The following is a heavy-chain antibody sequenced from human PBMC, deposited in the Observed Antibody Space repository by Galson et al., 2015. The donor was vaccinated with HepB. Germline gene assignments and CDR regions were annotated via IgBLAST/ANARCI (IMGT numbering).Heavy chain of an antibody. V-gene: IGHV3-23*01. CDR2: ITRNGGRT. Sequence: SLRLSCAASGFTFSRYAMTWVRQAPGKGLEWISSITRNGGRTFYTNSVKGRFTISRDTSGNTVVLQLSSLRPEDTAVYYCAKDGIMVSNNPYQLHFWGQGTLVSVSS. CDR1: GFTFSRYA. CDR3: AKDGIMVSNNPYQLHF. D-gene: IGHD2-8*01. J-gene: IGHJ4*02.